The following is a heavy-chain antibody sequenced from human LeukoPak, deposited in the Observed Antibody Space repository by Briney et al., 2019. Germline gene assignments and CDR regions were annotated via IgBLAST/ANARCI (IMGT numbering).Heavy chain of an antibody. CDR2: INHSGST. J-gene: IGHJ4*02. CDR1: GGSISGYY. Sequence: SETLSLTCAVYGGSISGYYWSWIRQPPGKGLEWIGEINHSGSTNYNPSLKSRVTISVDTSKNQFSLKLSSVTAADTAVYYCARGPPIYYFDYWGQGTLVTVSS. V-gene: IGHV4-34*01. CDR3: ARGPPIYYFDY. D-gene: IGHD2/OR15-2a*01.